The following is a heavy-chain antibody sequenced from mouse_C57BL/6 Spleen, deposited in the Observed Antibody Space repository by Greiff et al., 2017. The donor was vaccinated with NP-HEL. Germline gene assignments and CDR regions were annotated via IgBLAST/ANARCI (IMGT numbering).Heavy chain of an antibody. CDR2: IDPETGGT. Sequence: QVQLQQSGAELVRPGASVTLSCKASGYTFTDYEMHWVKQTPVHGLEWIGAIDPETGGTAYNQKFKGKAILTADKSSSTAYMELRSLTSEDSAVYYCTRKDTTAPFAYWGQGTLVTVSA. CDR3: TRKDTTAPFAY. CDR1: GYTFTDYE. V-gene: IGHV1-15*01. D-gene: IGHD1-2*01. J-gene: IGHJ3*01.